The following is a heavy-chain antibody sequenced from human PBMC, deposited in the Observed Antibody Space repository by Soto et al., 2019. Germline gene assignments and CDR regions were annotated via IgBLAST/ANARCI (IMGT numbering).Heavy chain of an antibody. Sequence: QVQLVQTGAEVKKPGASVKVSCKASGYTFTSYGISWVRQDPGQGLECMGWISAYNGNTNYAQKLQGRVTMTTDTSKITAYMELRSLRSDDTAVYYGARGPVGGWQQLASGDYWGQGTLVTVSS. CDR1: GYTFTSYG. V-gene: IGHV1-18*01. CDR3: ARGPVGGWQQLASGDY. D-gene: IGHD6-13*01. J-gene: IGHJ4*02. CDR2: ISAYNGNT.